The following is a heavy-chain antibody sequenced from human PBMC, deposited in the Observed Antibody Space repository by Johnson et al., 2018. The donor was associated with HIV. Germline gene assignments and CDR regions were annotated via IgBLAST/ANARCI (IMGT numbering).Heavy chain of an antibody. Sequence: VQLVESGGGVVQRGRSLRLSCAASGFIFSDYGMHWVRQAPGKGLEWVSYISSSGSTIYYADSVKGRFTISRDNTKKSLYLQMNSLRAEDTAVYYCARASLYAGGAFDIWGQGTMVTVSS. CDR1: GFIFSDYG. CDR2: ISSSGSTI. V-gene: IGHV3-48*04. J-gene: IGHJ3*02. D-gene: IGHD3-16*02. CDR3: ARASLYAGGAFDI.